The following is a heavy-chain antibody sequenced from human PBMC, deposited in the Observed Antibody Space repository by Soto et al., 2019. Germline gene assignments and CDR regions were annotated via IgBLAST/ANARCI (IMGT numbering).Heavy chain of an antibody. D-gene: IGHD6-13*01. Sequence: ASVKVSCKASGYTFTSYGISWVRQAPGQGLEWMGWISAYNGNTNYAQKLQGRVTMTTDTSTSTAYMELRSLRSDDTAVYYCARDGAKIAAAGTNLFDPWGQGTLVPVSS. CDR1: GYTFTSYG. CDR3: ARDGAKIAAAGTNLFDP. V-gene: IGHV1-18*01. CDR2: ISAYNGNT. J-gene: IGHJ5*02.